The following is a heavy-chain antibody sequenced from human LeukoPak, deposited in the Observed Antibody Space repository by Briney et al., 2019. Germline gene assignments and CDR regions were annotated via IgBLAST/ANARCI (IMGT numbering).Heavy chain of an antibody. Sequence: SETLSLTCTVSGGSISSYYWSWIRQPAGKGLEWIGRIYTSGSTNYNPSLKSRVTISVDTSKNQFSLKLSSVTAADTAVYYCARASLGPVTMVRGVQYNWFDPWGQGTLVTVSS. CDR2: IYTSGST. D-gene: IGHD3-10*01. V-gene: IGHV4-4*07. CDR3: ARASLGPVTMVRGVQYNWFDP. J-gene: IGHJ5*02. CDR1: GGSISSYY.